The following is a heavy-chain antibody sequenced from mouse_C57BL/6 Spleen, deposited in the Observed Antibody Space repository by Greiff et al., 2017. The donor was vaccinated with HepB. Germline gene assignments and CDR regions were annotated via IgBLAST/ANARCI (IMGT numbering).Heavy chain of an antibody. CDR1: GYTFTDYN. Sequence: VQLKESGPELVKPGASVKMSCKASGYTFTDYNMHWVKQSHGKSLEWIGYINPNNGGTSYNQKFKGKATLTVNKSSSTAYMELRSLTSEDSAVYDCARGGVTTNFDYWRQGTTLTVSS. V-gene: IGHV1-22*01. D-gene: IGHD2-3*01. CDR2: INPNNGGT. CDR3: ARGGVTTNFDY. J-gene: IGHJ2*01.